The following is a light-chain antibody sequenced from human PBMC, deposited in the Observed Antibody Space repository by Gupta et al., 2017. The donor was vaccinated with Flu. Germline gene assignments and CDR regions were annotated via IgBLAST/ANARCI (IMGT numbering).Light chain of an antibody. CDR3: NSRDSSGNHLWV. J-gene: IGLJ3*02. CDR2: GEN. V-gene: IGLV3-19*01. CDR1: SLRSYY. Sequence: SSELTQDPAVSVALGQTVRITCQGDSLRSYYASWYQQTQGQAPVLVIYGENKRPSGIPDRFSGFRSGNTASLTITGAQAEDEADYYCNSRDSSGNHLWVFGGGTKLTVL.